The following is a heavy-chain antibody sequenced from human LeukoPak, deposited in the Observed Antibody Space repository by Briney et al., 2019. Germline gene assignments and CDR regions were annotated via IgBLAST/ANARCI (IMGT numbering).Heavy chain of an antibody. V-gene: IGHV3-66*03. D-gene: IGHD4/OR15-4a*01. CDR2: IFAYDRI. J-gene: IGHJ1*01. CDR1: GFIVSGSY. Sequence: GGSLRLSCGVFGFIVSGSYMSCVRQAPGKGLEGVSIIFAYDRIYSAAFVKGRFTISRDNSKNTLFLQMSRLRAEDTAMYYCARDVLIGPSFDYGDYIPYQQWGQGTLVTVSS. CDR3: ARDVLIGPSFDYGDYIPYQQ.